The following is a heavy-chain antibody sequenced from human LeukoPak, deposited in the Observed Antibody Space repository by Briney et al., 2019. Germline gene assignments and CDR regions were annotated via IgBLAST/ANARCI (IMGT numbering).Heavy chain of an antibody. Sequence: SVKVSCKASGGTFSSYAISWVRQAPGQGLEWMGGIIPIFGSANYAQKFQGRVTITADESTSTAYMELSSLRSEDTAVYYCAVELTAPFDYWGQGTLVTVSS. CDR2: IIPIFGSA. V-gene: IGHV1-69*13. D-gene: IGHD1-14*01. J-gene: IGHJ4*02. CDR1: GGTFSSYA. CDR3: AVELTAPFDY.